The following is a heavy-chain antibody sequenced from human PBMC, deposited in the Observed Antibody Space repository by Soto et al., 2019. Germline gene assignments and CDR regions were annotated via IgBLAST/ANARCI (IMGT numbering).Heavy chain of an antibody. CDR2: VSNTGGRT. CDR3: AILRVAVTGFDY. Sequence: EVQLLESGGGLVQPGGSLRLSCEASGFRFDNYAMAWVRQTPRKGLEWVSSVSNTGGRTFYADSVRGRVSISRVNSKNILYLQMNSLRAEDTAVYYCAILRVAVTGFDYWGQGTVVTVSS. V-gene: IGHV3-23*01. CDR1: GFRFDNYA. D-gene: IGHD6-19*01. J-gene: IGHJ4*02.